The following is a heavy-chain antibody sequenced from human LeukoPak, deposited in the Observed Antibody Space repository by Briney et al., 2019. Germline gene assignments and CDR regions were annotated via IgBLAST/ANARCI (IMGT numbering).Heavy chain of an antibody. CDR1: GGSISSSNW. CDR2: IHHSGTA. CDR3: ATSPYCGGDCYSPFDY. D-gene: IGHD2-21*02. V-gene: IGHV4-4*02. Sequence: PSETLSLTCAVSGGSISSSNWWSWVRQSPGKGLECIGDIHHSGTANYSPSLKSRVSISVDKSKNQFSLKMSSVTAADTAVYYCATSPYCGGDCYSPFDYWGQGTLVTVSS. J-gene: IGHJ4*02.